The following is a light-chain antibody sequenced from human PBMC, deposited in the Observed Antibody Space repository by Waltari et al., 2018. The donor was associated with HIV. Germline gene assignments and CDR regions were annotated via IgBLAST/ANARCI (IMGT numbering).Light chain of an antibody. V-gene: IGLV3-21*02. CDR2: DDS. CDR3: QVWEITDDHVV. J-gene: IGLJ2*01. Sequence: SYALTQPPSVSVAPGQTARTTRGGSRIGSKSGTWYQQKPGQAPVLVVQDDSDRPPRIPERFSGSNSGDTATLAISKVEAGDEADYYCQVWEITDDHVVFGGGTKLTVL. CDR1: RIGSKS.